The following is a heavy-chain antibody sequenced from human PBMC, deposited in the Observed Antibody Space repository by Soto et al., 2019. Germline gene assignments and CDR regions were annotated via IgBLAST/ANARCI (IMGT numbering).Heavy chain of an antibody. J-gene: IGHJ6*02. Sequence: ASETLSLTCAVSGGSISSSNWWSWVRQPPGKGLEWIGEIYHSGSTNYNPSLKSRVTISVDKSKNQFSLKLSSVTAADTAVYYCARVKGIAAAGLMGYYYYGMDVWGQGTTVTVSS. CDR2: IYHSGST. CDR1: GGSISSSNW. CDR3: ARVKGIAAAGLMGYYYYGMDV. V-gene: IGHV4-4*02. D-gene: IGHD6-13*01.